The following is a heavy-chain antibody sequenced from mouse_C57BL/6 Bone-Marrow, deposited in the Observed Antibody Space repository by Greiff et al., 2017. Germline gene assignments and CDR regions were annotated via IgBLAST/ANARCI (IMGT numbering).Heavy chain of an antibody. V-gene: IGHV5-4*01. CDR2: ISDGGSYT. Sequence: EVMLVESGGGLVKPGGSLKLSCAASGFTFSSYAMSWVRQTPEKRLEWVATISDGGSYTYYPDNVKGRFTISRDNAKNNLYLQMSHLKSEDTAMYYCAREAVTPYYFDYWGQGTTLTVSS. CDR1: GFTFSSYA. CDR3: AREAVTPYYFDY. D-gene: IGHD2-2*01. J-gene: IGHJ2*01.